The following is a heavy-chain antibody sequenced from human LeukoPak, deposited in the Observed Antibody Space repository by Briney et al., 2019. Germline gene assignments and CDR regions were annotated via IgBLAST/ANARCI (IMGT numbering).Heavy chain of an antibody. Sequence: EASVMVSCKASGGTFSSYAISWVRQAPGQGLEWMGGIIPIFGTANYAQKFQGRVTITADESTSTAYMELSSLRSEDTAVYYCARSMEYYYYYGMDVWGQGTTVTVSS. V-gene: IGHV1-69*01. CDR1: GGTFSSYA. J-gene: IGHJ6*02. D-gene: IGHD2/OR15-2a*01. CDR3: ARSMEYYYYYGMDV. CDR2: IIPIFGTA.